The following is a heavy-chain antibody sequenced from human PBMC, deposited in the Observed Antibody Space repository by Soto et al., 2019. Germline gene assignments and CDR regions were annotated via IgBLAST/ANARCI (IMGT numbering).Heavy chain of an antibody. J-gene: IGHJ6*03. Sequence: QVQLQESGPGLVKPSETLSLTCTVSGDSINSDYWSWVRQPPGKGLEWIGYIYNSGSTNYNPSLKSRVTMSVDPSKNQFSLKLSSATVADTAVYYCARYLRSGLYYMDVWGKGTTVTVSS. CDR2: IYNSGST. D-gene: IGHD3-3*01. CDR3: ARYLRSGLYYMDV. V-gene: IGHV4-59*08. CDR1: GDSINSDY.